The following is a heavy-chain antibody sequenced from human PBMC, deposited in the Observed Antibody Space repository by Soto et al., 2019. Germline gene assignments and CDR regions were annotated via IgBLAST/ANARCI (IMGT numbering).Heavy chain of an antibody. Sequence: VQLVESGGGLVQPGGSLRLSCAASGFTFSSYEMNWVRQAPGKGLEWVSYISSSGTTIYYADSVKGRFTISRDNAKNSLYLQMNSLRAEDTAVYYCARSGAVAGNDYWGQGTLVTVSS. CDR3: ARSGAVAGNDY. V-gene: IGHV3-48*03. CDR2: ISSSGTTI. J-gene: IGHJ4*02. CDR1: GFTFSSYE. D-gene: IGHD6-19*01.